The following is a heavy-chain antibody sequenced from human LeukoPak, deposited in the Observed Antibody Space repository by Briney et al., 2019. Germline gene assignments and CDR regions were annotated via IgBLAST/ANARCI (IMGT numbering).Heavy chain of an antibody. CDR1: GYTFTGYY. CDR3: ASGLMTTVTYYYFDY. V-gene: IGHV1-2*02. D-gene: IGHD4-11*01. J-gene: IGHJ4*02. CDR2: INPNSGGT. Sequence: GASVKVSCKASGYTFTGYYMHWVRQAPGQGLEWMGWINPNSGGTNYAQKFQGRVTMTRDTSISTAYMELSRLRSDDTAVYYCASGLMTTVTYYYFDYWGQGTLVTVSS.